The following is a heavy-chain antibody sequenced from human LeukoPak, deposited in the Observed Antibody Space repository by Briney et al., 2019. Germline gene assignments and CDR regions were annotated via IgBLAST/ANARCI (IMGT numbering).Heavy chain of an antibody. D-gene: IGHD7-27*01. CDR3: ARALGRYDGFDI. CDR2: INPNSDGT. V-gene: IGHV1-2*02. Sequence: ASVKVSCKASGYTFTGYYMHWVRQAPGQGLEWMGWINPNSDGTNYAQKFQGRVTMTRDTSISTAYVELSRLTSDDTAVYYCARALGRYDGFDIWGQGTMVTVSS. CDR1: GYTFTGYY. J-gene: IGHJ3*02.